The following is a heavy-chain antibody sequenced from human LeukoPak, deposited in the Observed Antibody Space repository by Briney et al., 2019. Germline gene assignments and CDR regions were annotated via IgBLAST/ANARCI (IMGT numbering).Heavy chain of an antibody. Sequence: VGSLRLSCAASGFTFSSYAMSWVRQAPGKGLEWVSAISGSGGSTYYADSVKGRFTISRDNSKNTLYLQMNSLRAEDTAVYYCAKYVLRFLEWPQYFDYWGQGTLVTVSS. J-gene: IGHJ4*02. V-gene: IGHV3-23*01. CDR2: ISGSGGST. CDR1: GFTFSSYA. D-gene: IGHD3-3*01. CDR3: AKYVLRFLEWPQYFDY.